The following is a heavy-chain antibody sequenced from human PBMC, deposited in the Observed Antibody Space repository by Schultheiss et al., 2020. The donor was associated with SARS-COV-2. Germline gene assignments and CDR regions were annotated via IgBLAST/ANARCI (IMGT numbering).Heavy chain of an antibody. D-gene: IGHD3-22*01. J-gene: IGHJ5*02. CDR2: ISWKNDKI. Sequence: SLKISCTASGFIFDDYAMHWVRQAPGKGLEWVSGISWKNDKIGYADSVKGRFTISRDNAKNSLYLQMNSLRAEDTAVYYCARDYYDTSGGGWFDPWGQGTLVTVSS. V-gene: IGHV3-9*01. CDR1: GFIFDDYA. CDR3: ARDYYDTSGGGWFDP.